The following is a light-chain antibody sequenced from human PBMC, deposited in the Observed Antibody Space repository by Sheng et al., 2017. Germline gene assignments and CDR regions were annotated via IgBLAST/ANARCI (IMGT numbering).Light chain of an antibody. CDR3: QQYNSYPYT. J-gene: IGKJ2*01. CDR2: KAS. Sequence: AIRMTQSPSSFSASTGDRVSITCRASQGISSYLAWYQQKPGKAPKVLIYKASSLESGVPSTFSGSGSGTEFTLTISSLQPDDSATYYCQQYNSYPYTFGQGTKLEIK. CDR1: QGISSY. V-gene: IGKV1-8*01.